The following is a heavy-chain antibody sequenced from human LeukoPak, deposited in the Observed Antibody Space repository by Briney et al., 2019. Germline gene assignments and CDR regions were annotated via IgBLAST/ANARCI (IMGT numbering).Heavy chain of an antibody. CDR2: ISYDRSKT. CDR1: GFNFSTYA. V-gene: IGHV3-30*04. CDR3: ARDAAYNWNYVDY. J-gene: IGHJ4*02. Sequence: GGSLRLSCAASGFNFSTYAMHWVRQAPGKGLEWVGIISYDRSKTYYADSVKGRFTISRDNSKNTLYLQMSSLRAEDTAVYYCARDAAYNWNYVDYWGQGTLVTVSS. D-gene: IGHD1-20*01.